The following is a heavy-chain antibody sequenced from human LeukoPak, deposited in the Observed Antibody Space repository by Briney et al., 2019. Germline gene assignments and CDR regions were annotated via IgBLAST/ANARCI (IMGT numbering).Heavy chain of an antibody. CDR3: ARGLGDYVWGSYRPL. J-gene: IGHJ4*02. CDR1: GGTFSNYA. CDR2: IIPIFGTP. D-gene: IGHD3-16*02. V-gene: IGHV1-69*13. Sequence: GASVKVSCKASGGTFSNYAVSWVRQAPGQGFEWMGGIIPIFGTPNYAQKFQGRVTINADESTSTAYMELSGLRSEDTAVYYCARGLGDYVWGSYRPLWGQGTLVTVSS.